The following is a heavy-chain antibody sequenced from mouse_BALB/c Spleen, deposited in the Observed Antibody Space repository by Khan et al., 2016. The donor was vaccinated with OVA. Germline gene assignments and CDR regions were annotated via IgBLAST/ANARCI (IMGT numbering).Heavy chain of an antibody. J-gene: IGHJ3*01. D-gene: IGHD2-14*01. CDR1: GYTFTSYT. V-gene: IGHV1-4*01. Sequence: VQLQQSGAELARPGASVKMSCKASGYTFTSYTIHWIKLRPGQGLEWIGYINPSNGYTNYNQKFKDKATLTADKATTTAKMELSSLTSDDSALYNCVRDGAYHRTDGWFAYWVQGTLVTVSA. CDR2: INPSNGYT. CDR3: VRDGAYHRTDGWFAY.